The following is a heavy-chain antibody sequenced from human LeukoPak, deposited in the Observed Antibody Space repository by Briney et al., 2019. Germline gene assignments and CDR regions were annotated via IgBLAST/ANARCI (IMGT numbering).Heavy chain of an antibody. CDR2: MQYDGSNK. CDR3: AKTYSGSWYGSPKPYFDY. D-gene: IGHD6-13*01. CDR1: GFPFSSYV. J-gene: IGHJ4*02. Sequence: TGGSLRLSCAASGFPFSSYVMNWVRQAPGKGLEWVTFMQYDGSNKFYADSVKGRFTISRDNSKNTLYLQMNSLRGEDTAVYYCAKTYSGSWYGSPKPYFDYWGQGTLVTVSS. V-gene: IGHV3-30*02.